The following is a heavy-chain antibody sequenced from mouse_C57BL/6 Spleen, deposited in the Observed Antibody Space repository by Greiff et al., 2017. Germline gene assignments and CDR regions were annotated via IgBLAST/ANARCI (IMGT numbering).Heavy chain of an antibody. V-gene: IGHV5-9-1*02. CDR1: GFTFSSYA. CDR2: ISSGGDYI. J-gene: IGHJ1*03. Sequence: EVMLVESGEGLVKPGGSLKLSCAASGFTFSSYAMSWVRQTPEKRLEWVAYISSGGDYIYYADTVKGRFTISRDNARNTLYLQMSSLKSEDTAMYYCTREVVATRYFDVWGTGTTVTVSS. D-gene: IGHD1-1*01. CDR3: TREVVATRYFDV.